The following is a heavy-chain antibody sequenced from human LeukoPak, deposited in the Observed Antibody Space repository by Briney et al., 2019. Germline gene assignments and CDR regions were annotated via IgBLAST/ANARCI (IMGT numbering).Heavy chain of an antibody. Sequence: PSETLSLTCAVYGGSFSGYYWGWIRQPPGKGLEWIGEINHSGSTNYNPSLKSRVTISVDSSRTQISLKLSSMTAADTAVYYCARDSRGGGPDFDYWGQGTLVTVSS. CDR3: ARDSRGGGPDFDY. D-gene: IGHD3-16*01. V-gene: IGHV4-34*01. CDR1: GGSFSGYY. J-gene: IGHJ4*02. CDR2: INHSGST.